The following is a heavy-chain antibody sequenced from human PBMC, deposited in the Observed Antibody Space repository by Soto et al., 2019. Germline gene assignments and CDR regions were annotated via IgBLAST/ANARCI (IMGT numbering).Heavy chain of an antibody. CDR2: IYYSGST. Sequence: TLSLTCTVSGGSVSSGSYYWSWIRQPPGKGLEWIGYIYYSGSTNYNPSLKSRVTISVDTSKNQFSLKLSSVTAADTAVYYWPRESAMNTVTNTYGGQNWIDPCGQRTLGTVSA. CDR1: GGSVSSGSYY. V-gene: IGHV4-61*01. D-gene: IGHD4-17*01. CDR3: PRESAMNTVTNTYGGQNWIDP. J-gene: IGHJ5*02.